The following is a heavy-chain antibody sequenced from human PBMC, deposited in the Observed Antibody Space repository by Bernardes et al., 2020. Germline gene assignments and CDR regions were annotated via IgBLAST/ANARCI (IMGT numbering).Heavy chain of an antibody. D-gene: IGHD4-17*01. Sequence: GSLRLSCAASGFTFTSHAMSWVRQAPGKGLEWVSVISDSGGRTYYADSVKGRLTISRDNSKNTLYLQMNSLRAEDTAVYYCAKGTVTTVGMDVWGQGTTVTVSS. CDR2: ISDSGGRT. CDR1: GFTFTSHA. CDR3: AKGTVTTVGMDV. J-gene: IGHJ6*02. V-gene: IGHV3-23*01.